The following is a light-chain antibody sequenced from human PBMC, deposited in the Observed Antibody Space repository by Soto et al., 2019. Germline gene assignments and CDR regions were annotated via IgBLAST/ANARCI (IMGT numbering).Light chain of an antibody. CDR2: KAS. Sequence: DIQMYQSPSTLSASVGDRVTITCRASQSISSWLAWYQQKPGKAPKLLIYKASSLESGVPSRFSGSGSGTDFTLTISRLEPEDFAVYYCQQYGSSPETFGQGTKVDIK. CDR3: QQYGSSPET. J-gene: IGKJ1*01. CDR1: QSISSW. V-gene: IGKV1-5*03.